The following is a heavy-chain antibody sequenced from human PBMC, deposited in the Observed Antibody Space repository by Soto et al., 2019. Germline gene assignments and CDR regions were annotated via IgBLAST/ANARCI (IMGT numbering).Heavy chain of an antibody. D-gene: IGHD2-15*01. CDR1: GFTFSSYA. J-gene: IGHJ1*01. CDR3: ARFRDCSGGSCYAIFQH. V-gene: IGHV3-64*01. CDR2: ISSNGGST. Sequence: VQLVESGGGLVQPGGSLRLSCAASGFTFSSYAMHWVRQAPGKGLEYVSAISSNGGSTYYANSVKGRFTISRDNSKNTLYLQMGSLRAEDMAVYYCARFRDCSGGSCYAIFQHWGQGTLVTVSS.